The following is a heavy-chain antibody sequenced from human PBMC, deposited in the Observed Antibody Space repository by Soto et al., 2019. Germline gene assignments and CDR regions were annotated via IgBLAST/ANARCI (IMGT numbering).Heavy chain of an antibody. D-gene: IGHD3-16*01. V-gene: IGHV3-7*04. Sequence: EVRLVESGGGLVQPGGSLRLSCAASGFTFSSYWMSWVRQAPGKGLEWVANIKQAGSEKHYVDSVKGRFTISRDDAKNSLYLQMNSLRVEDTAVYYCAREGGEAYGMDVWGQGTTVTVS. CDR2: IKQAGSEK. J-gene: IGHJ6*02. CDR1: GFTFSSYW. CDR3: AREGGEAYGMDV.